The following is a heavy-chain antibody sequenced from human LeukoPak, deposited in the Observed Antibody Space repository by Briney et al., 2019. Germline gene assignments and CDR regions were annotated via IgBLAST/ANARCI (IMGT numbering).Heavy chain of an antibody. D-gene: IGHD6-6*01. CDR2: ISYDGSNK. J-gene: IGHJ4*02. Sequence: GGSLRLSCAASGFTFSSYAMHWVRQAPGKGLEWVAVISYDGSNKYYADSVKGRFTISRDNSKNTLYLQMNSLRAEDTAVYYCARGGAARPAAFDYWGQGTLVTVSS. V-gene: IGHV3-30*04. CDR3: ARGGAARPAAFDY. CDR1: GFTFSSYA.